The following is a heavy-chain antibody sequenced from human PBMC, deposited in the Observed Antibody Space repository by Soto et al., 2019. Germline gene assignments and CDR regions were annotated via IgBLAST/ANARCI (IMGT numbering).Heavy chain of an antibody. J-gene: IGHJ4*02. Sequence: SETLSLTCTVSGGSISSNYWTWIRQPPGKGLEWIGYVYNSGSTNYNPSLKSRVTISEDTSKSQFSLKVNSITAADTAVYYCARYRREAVAGYTLDNWGQGILVTVSS. CDR2: VYNSGST. V-gene: IGHV4-59*01. D-gene: IGHD6-13*01. CDR1: GGSISSNY. CDR3: ARYRREAVAGYTLDN.